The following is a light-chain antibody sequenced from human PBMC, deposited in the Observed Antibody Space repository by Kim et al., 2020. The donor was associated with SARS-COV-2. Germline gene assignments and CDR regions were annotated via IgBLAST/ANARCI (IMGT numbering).Light chain of an antibody. Sequence: DIVLTQSPGPLPLSPGERATLSHRASQSVSSNYLAWYHQKPGQAPRLLIYRASSRATGIPDMFSGSGSGTDFTHTIARLEPEDFAVYYCQHKDSSPATFGQGTKVDIK. V-gene: IGKV3-20*01. CDR2: RAS. J-gene: IGKJ1*01. CDR1: QSVSSNY. CDR3: QHKDSSPAT.